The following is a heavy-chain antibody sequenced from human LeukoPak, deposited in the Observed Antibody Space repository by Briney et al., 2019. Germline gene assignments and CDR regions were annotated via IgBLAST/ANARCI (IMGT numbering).Heavy chain of an antibody. CDR2: INDSGST. J-gene: IGHJ4*02. CDR3: ARGYDCSCSSCYTLFDL. CDR1: DGSFSGYY. D-gene: IGHD2-2*02. Sequence: PSETLSLTCAVYDGSFSGYYWSWIRQPSGKGLEWIGEINDSGSTNYNPSLKSRFTISVDTSKNQFSLKLSFVTAADTAVYYCARGYDCSCSSCYTLFDLWGQGTLVTVSS. V-gene: IGHV4-34*01.